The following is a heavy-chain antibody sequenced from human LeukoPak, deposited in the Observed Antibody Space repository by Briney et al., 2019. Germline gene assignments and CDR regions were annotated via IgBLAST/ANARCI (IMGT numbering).Heavy chain of an antibody. V-gene: IGHV4-39*07. Sequence: PSETLSLTCTVSGGSISSSSYYWGWIRQPPGKGLEWIGSIYYSGSTCYSPSLKSRVTISVDTSKNQFSLKLSSVTAADTAVYYCARGYCTNAVCSLGPTQAWGQGTLVTVSS. D-gene: IGHD2-8*01. CDR2: IYYSGST. CDR3: ARGYCTNAVCSLGPTQA. CDR1: GGSISSSSYY. J-gene: IGHJ4*02.